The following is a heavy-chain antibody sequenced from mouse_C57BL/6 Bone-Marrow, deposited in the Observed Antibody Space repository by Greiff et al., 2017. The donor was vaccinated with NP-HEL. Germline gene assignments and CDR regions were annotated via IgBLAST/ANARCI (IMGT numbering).Heavy chain of an antibody. CDR3: SGAFYCYFDV. J-gene: IGHJ1*03. V-gene: IGHV1-63*01. CDR2: IYPGGGYT. D-gene: IGHD3-1*01. Sequence: VQLQQSGAELVRPGTSVKMSCKASGYTFTNYWIGWAKQRPGHGLEWIGDIYPGGGYTNYNEKFKGKATLTADKSSSTAYIQFSSLSSEDSAIYYCSGAFYCYFDVWGTGTTVTVSS. CDR1: GYTFTNYW.